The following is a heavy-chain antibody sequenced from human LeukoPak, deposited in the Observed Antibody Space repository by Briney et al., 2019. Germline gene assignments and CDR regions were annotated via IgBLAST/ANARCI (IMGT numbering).Heavy chain of an antibody. CDR3: ARALRTEWYYYDSSGYYPLDY. CDR2: IYYSGST. V-gene: IGHV4-39*07. D-gene: IGHD3-22*01. CDR1: GGSISSSSYY. J-gene: IGHJ4*02. Sequence: SETLSLTCTVSGGSISSSSYYWGWIRQPPGKGLEWIGSIYYSGSTYYNPSLKSRVTISVDTSKNQFSLKLSSVTAADTAVYYCARALRTEWYYYDSSGYYPLDYWGQGTLVTVSS.